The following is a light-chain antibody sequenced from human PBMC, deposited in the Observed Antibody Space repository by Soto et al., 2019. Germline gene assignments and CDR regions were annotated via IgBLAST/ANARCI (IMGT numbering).Light chain of an antibody. Sequence: DIQMTQSPSSLSASVGDRVTITCRASQSINKYINWYQQKPGKAPNLLINGASSLQSGVPSRFSGSGSGTDFTLTISHLQPEDFATYYCQQTYSTLFTFGPGTKVDIK. CDR1: QSINKY. CDR2: GAS. J-gene: IGKJ3*01. V-gene: IGKV1-39*01. CDR3: QQTYSTLFT.